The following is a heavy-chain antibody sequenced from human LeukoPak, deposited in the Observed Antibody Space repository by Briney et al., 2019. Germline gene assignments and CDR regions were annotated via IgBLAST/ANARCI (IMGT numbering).Heavy chain of an antibody. V-gene: IGHV4-31*03. Sequence: SETLSLTCTVSGGSISSGGYYWSWIRQHPGTGLEWIGYIYYSGSTYYNPSLKSRVTISVDTSKNQFSLKLSSVTAADTAVYYCARALVPARPMDVWGKGTTVTVSS. D-gene: IGHD2-2*01. CDR3: ARALVPARPMDV. CDR1: GGSISSGGYY. CDR2: IYYSGST. J-gene: IGHJ6*04.